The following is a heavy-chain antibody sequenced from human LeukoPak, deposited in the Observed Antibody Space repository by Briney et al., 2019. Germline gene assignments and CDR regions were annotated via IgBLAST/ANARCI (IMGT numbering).Heavy chain of an antibody. CDR1: GYTFTSYD. V-gene: IGHV1-8*01. CDR2: MNPNSGNT. D-gene: IGHD4-11*01. CDR3: ARVPVWGVYDDTVTPLWGYYGMDV. Sequence: ASVKVSCKASGYTFTSYDINWVRQATGQGLEWMGWMNPNSGNTGYAQKFQGRVTMTRKTSISTAYMELSSLRSEDTAVYYCARVPVWGVYDDTVTPLWGYYGMDVWGQGTTVTVSS. J-gene: IGHJ6*02.